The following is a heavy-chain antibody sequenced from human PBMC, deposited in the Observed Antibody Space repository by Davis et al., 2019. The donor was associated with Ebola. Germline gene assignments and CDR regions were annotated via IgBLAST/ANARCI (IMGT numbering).Heavy chain of an antibody. CDR1: GNSFTSHW. CDR2: IYPGDSDT. CDR3: ARQVGVVATIIPYWYFDL. Sequence: GESLKISCKDSGNSFTSHWIGWVRQMPGKGLEWMGIIYPGDSDTRYSPSFQGQVTISADKSVSTAYLQWSSLKASDTAMYYCARQVGVVATIIPYWYFDLWGRGTLITVSS. V-gene: IGHV5-51*01. J-gene: IGHJ2*01. D-gene: IGHD5-12*01.